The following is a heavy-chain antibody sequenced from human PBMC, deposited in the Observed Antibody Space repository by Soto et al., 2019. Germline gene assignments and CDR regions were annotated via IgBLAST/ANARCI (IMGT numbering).Heavy chain of an antibody. CDR1: GGSFSGYY. V-gene: IGHV4-34*01. D-gene: IGHD3-3*01. Sequence: SENLSVTCAVYGGSFSGYYWSWIRQPPGKGLEWIGEINHSGSTNYNPSLKSRVTISVDTSKNQFSLKLSSVTAADTAVYYCARGLAPLYYDFWSGYYQAYYYYGMDVWCQGTTVT. CDR2: INHSGST. CDR3: ARGLAPLYYDFWSGYYQAYYYYGMDV. J-gene: IGHJ6*02.